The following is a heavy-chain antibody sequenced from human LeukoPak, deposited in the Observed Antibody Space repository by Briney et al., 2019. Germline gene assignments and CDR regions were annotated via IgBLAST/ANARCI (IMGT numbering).Heavy chain of an antibody. CDR1: GGSISSGGYY. CDR3: ASSPPEGYGGYDWGGNYFDY. D-gene: IGHD5-12*01. V-gene: IGHV4-31*03. CDR2: IYYSGST. J-gene: IGHJ4*02. Sequence: SETLSLTCTVSGGSISSGGYYWSWIRQHPGKGLEWIGYIYYSGSTYYHPSLKSRVTISVDTSKNQFSLKLSSVTAADTAVYYCASSPPEGYGGYDWGGNYFDYWGQGTLVTVSS.